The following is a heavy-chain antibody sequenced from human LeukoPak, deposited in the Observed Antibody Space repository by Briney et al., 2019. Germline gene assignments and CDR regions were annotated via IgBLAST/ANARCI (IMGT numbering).Heavy chain of an antibody. D-gene: IGHD2-2*02. V-gene: IGHV3-30*02. CDR2: IRYDGSNK. Sequence: GGSLRLSCAASGFTFSSYGMHWVRQAPGKGLEWVAFIRYDGSNKYYADSVKGRFTISRDNSKNTLYLQMNSLRAEDTAVYYCAKVGSCSSTSCSTRGFQHWGQGTLVTVSS. J-gene: IGHJ1*01. CDR3: AKVGSCSSTSCSTRGFQH. CDR1: GFTFSSYG.